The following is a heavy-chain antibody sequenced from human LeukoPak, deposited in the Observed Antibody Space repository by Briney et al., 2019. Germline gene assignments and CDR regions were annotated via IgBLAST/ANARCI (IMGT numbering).Heavy chain of an antibody. CDR3: ARVIYDDMGLDY. Sequence: PGGSLRLSCAASGFRFSSYAMSWVRQAPGKGLEWVSYISSSSSTIYYADSMKGRFTMSRDNAKNSLYLQMNSLRDEDTAVYYCARVIYDDMGLDYWGQGTLVTVSS. J-gene: IGHJ4*02. CDR1: GFRFSSYA. D-gene: IGHD5/OR15-5a*01. CDR2: ISSSSSTI. V-gene: IGHV3-48*02.